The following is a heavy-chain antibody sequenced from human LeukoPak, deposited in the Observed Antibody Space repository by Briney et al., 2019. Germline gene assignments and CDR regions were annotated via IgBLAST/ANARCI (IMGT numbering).Heavy chain of an antibody. CDR3: TRDLMDYDVSTGLHHYYMDV. J-gene: IGHJ6*02. V-gene: IGHV3-74*01. CDR2: INGDGRNI. D-gene: IGHD3-9*01. CDR1: GFTFSSYW. Sequence: GGSLRLSCVASGFTFSSYWMHWVRQDPRKGLVWVSRINGDGRNINYADSVRGRFTISTDNAKNPPYLQMNTLRVEDTAVYYCTRDLMDYDVSTGLHHYYMDVWGQGTTVTVSS.